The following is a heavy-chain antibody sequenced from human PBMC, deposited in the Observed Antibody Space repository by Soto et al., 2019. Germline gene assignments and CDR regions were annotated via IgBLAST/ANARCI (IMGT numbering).Heavy chain of an antibody. CDR3: AKGESGSFYYSMDV. CDR1: GYTFDDYA. V-gene: IGHV3-9*01. J-gene: IGHJ6*02. CDR2: ISWNSGSI. D-gene: IGHD6-13*01. Sequence: EVQLVESGGGLVKPGRSLRLSCAASGYTFDDYAMHWVRQAPGKGLEWVSGISWNSGSIGYADSVKGRFTISRDNGKNSLYLQMNSLRAEDTALYYCAKGESGSFYYSMDVWGQGTTVTVSS.